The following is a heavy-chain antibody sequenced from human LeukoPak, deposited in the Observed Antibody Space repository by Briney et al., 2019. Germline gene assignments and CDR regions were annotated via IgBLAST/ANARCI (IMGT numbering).Heavy chain of an antibody. CDR2: IVVGSGNT. CDR1: GFTFTSSA. CDR3: AASPDYCDSSGYSYYFDY. D-gene: IGHD3-22*01. Sequence: SVKVSCKASGFTFTSSAVQWVRQARGQRLEWIGWIVVGSGNTNYAQKFQERVTITRDMSTSTAYMELSSLRSEDTAVYYCAASPDYCDSSGYSYYFDYWGQGTLVTVSS. J-gene: IGHJ4*02. V-gene: IGHV1-58*01.